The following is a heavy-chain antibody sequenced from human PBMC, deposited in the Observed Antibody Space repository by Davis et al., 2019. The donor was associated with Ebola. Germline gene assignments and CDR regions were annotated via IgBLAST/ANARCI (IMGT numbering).Heavy chain of an antibody. Sequence: GESLKISCKGSGYNFAYSWIGWVRQMPGKGLEWMGIIYPDDSTATYSPSFQGQVTMSADTSIATAYLQWNRLQASDTATYYCTRQGRGFDIWGQGTTVTVSS. CDR1: GYNFAYSW. V-gene: IGHV5-51*01. CDR2: IYPDDSTA. CDR3: TRQGRGFDI. J-gene: IGHJ3*02.